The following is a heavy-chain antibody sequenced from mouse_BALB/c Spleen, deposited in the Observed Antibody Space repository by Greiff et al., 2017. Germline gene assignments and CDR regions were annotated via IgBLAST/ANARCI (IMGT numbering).Heavy chain of an antibody. Sequence: QVQVQQSGAELVRPGTSVKVSCKASGYAFTNYLIEWVKQRPGQGLEWIGVINPGSGGTNYNEKFKGKATLTADKSSSTAYMQLSSLTSDDSAVYFCARGGLLRGYFDYWGQGTTLTVSS. CDR1: GYAFTNYL. D-gene: IGHD1-1*01. CDR3: ARGGLLRGYFDY. J-gene: IGHJ2*01. V-gene: IGHV1-54*01. CDR2: INPGSGGT.